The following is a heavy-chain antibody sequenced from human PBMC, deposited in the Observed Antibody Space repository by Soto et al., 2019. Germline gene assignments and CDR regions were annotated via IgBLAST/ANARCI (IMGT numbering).Heavy chain of an antibody. D-gene: IGHD1-26*01. CDR3: ARDPSDGRVGSWFDS. V-gene: IGHV3-21*01. CDR2: ISRSTSYV. Sequence: EVQLVESGGGLVKPGGSLRLSCAASGFTFSRYCMNWVRQAPGKGLEWVASISRSTSYVYYADSVKGRFSVSRDNDKNILYLEMYALRTEDTTVYYCARDPSDGRVGSWFDSWGQGTLVTVSS. J-gene: IGHJ5*01. CDR1: GFTFSRYC.